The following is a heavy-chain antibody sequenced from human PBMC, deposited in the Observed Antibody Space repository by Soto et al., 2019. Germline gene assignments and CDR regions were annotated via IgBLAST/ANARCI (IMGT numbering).Heavy chain of an antibody. J-gene: IGHJ4*02. CDR3: ARGVSCGGGCYSHFDY. CDR1: GGTFSNYP. D-gene: IGHD2-21*02. V-gene: IGHV1-69*01. Sequence: VQLVQSGAEVKKPGSSVKVSCKASGGTFSNYPFIWVRQAPGQGLDWMGGIIPIFGTTDYGQRFQGRVTITAEESTNTAYMELSSLRSDDTAVYYCARGVSCGGGCYSHFDYWGQGTLVTVSS. CDR2: IIPIFGTT.